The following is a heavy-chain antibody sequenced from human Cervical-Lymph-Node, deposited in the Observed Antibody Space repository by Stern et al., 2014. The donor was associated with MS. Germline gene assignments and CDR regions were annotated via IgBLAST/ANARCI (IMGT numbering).Heavy chain of an antibody. J-gene: IGHJ4*02. V-gene: IGHV2-5*02. Sequence: QVTLRESGPALVKPTQTLTLTCSFAGFSLSNSGGAVGWIRQPPGKALEWLGVIYGDDNKRYSPSLKSRLTITKDTSKNEVVLTMTNMDPVDTATYYCAHRRYGDLNYWGQGTLVTVSS. CDR3: AHRRYGDLNY. CDR1: GFSLSNSGGA. CDR2: IYGDDNK. D-gene: IGHD4-17*01.